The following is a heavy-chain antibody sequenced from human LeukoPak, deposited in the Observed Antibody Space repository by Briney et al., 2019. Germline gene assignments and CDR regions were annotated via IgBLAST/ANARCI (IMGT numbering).Heavy chain of an antibody. V-gene: IGHV4-59*01. CDR3: ARSPDYGDYVWGYYYGMDV. D-gene: IGHD4-17*01. J-gene: IGHJ6*02. CDR1: GGSISSYY. CDR2: IYYSGST. Sequence: SETLSLTCTVSGGSISSYYWSWIRQPPGEGLEWIGYIYYSGSTNYNPSLKSRVTISVDTSKNQFSLKLSSVTAADTAVYYCARSPDYGDYVWGYYYGMDVWGQGTTVTVSS.